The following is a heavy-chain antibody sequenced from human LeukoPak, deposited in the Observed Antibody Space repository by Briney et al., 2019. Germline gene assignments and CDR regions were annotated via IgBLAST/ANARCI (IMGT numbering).Heavy chain of an antibody. J-gene: IGHJ4*02. CDR3: AKDPGRYCSGGSCHLFDY. Sequence: PGGSLRLSCAASGFTFSSYGMHWVRQAPGKGLEWVAVISYDGSNKYYADSVKGRFTISRDNSENTLYLQMNSLRAEDTAVYYCAKDPGRYCSGGSCHLFDYWGQGTLVTVSS. V-gene: IGHV3-30*18. D-gene: IGHD2-15*01. CDR1: GFTFSSYG. CDR2: ISYDGSNK.